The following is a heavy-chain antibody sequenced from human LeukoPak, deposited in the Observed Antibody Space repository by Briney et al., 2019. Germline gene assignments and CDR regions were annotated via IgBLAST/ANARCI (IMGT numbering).Heavy chain of an antibody. CDR3: ASYSGSYDAFDI. V-gene: IGHV1-2*02. J-gene: IGHJ3*02. Sequence: ASVKVSCKASGYTFTGYYMRWVRQAPGQGLEWMGWINPNSGGTNYAQKFQGRVTMTRDTSISTAYMELSRLRSDDTAVYYCASYSGSYDAFDIWGQGTMVTVSS. CDR2: INPNSGGT. CDR1: GYTFTGYY. D-gene: IGHD1-26*01.